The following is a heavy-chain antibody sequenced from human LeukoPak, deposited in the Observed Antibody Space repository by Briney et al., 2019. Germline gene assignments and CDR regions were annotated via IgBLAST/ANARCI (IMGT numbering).Heavy chain of an antibody. Sequence: GGSLRLSCAASGFTFNNYAMNWVRQAPGKGLEWVSVISGSGGTTYYADSVKGRFTISRDTSRNTLDLQMNSLRAEDTAVYYCAKTGGPWDWGQGALVTVSS. J-gene: IGHJ4*02. CDR2: ISGSGGTT. CDR1: GFTFNNYA. CDR3: AKTGGPWD. V-gene: IGHV3-23*01. D-gene: IGHD7-27*01.